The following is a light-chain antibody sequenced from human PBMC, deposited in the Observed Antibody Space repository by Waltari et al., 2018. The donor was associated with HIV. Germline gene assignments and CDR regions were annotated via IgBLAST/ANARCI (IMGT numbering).Light chain of an antibody. CDR3: ISYTSSSTLV. V-gene: IGLV2-14*03. J-gene: IGLJ2*01. CDR2: DVT. Sequence: QSALTQPASVSGSPGQSITVSCPGTSSNVGGYHYVHWYQQHPGKAPKLMISDVTLQPSGVSNRFSGSKSGNTASLTISGLQAEDEADYYCISYTSSSTLVFGGGTKVTVL. CDR1: SSNVGGYHY.